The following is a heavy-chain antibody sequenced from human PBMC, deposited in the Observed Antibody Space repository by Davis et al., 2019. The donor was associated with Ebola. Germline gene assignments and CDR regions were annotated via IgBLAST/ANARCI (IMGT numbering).Heavy chain of an antibody. D-gene: IGHD4-11*01. CDR2: IYPGDSDT. CDR3: ARLPSTHYYYGMDV. CDR1: GYSFTSYW. V-gene: IGHV5-51*01. Sequence: PGGSLRLSCKGSGYSFTSYWIGWVRQLPGKGLEWMGIIYPGDSDTRYSPSFQGQVTISADKSISTAYLQWSSLKASDTAMYYCARLPSTHYYYGMDVWGQGTTVTVSS. J-gene: IGHJ6*02.